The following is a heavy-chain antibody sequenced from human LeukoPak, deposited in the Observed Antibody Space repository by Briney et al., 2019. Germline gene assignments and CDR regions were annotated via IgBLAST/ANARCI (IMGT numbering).Heavy chain of an antibody. J-gene: IGHJ6*04. D-gene: IGHD3-3*02. Sequence: PSETLSLTCTVSGGSISSYYWSWIRQPPGKGLEWIGYIYYSGSTNYNPSLKSRVTISVDTSKNQFSLKLSSVTAADTAVYYCARVARRPPYYYGMDVWGKGTTVTVSS. V-gene: IGHV4-59*01. CDR3: ARVARRPPYYYGMDV. CDR1: GGSISSYY. CDR2: IYYSGST.